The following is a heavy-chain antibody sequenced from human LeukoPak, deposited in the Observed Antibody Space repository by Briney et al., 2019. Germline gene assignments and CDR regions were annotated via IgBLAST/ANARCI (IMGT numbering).Heavy chain of an antibody. CDR2: INHSGST. J-gene: IGHJ4*02. D-gene: IGHD3-3*01. CDR3: ARGRKPITIFGVVIPTSYYFDY. Sequence: SETLSLTCAVYGGSFSGYYWSWIRQPPGKGLEWIGEINHSGSTNYNPSLKSRVTISVDTSKNQFSLKLSSVTAADTAVYYCARGRKPITIFGVVIPTSYYFDYWGQGTLVTVSS. CDR1: GGSFSGYY. V-gene: IGHV4-34*01.